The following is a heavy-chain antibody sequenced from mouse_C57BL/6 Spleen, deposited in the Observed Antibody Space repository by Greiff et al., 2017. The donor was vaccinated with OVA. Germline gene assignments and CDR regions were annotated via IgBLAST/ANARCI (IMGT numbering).Heavy chain of an antibody. Sequence: QVQLQQSGPELVKPGASVKISCKASGYSFTSYYIHWVKQRPGQGLEWIGWIYPGSGNTKYNEKFKGKATLTADTSSSTAYMQLSSLTSEDSAVYYCARGGAYGYFDYWGQGTTLTVSS. CDR1: GYSFTSYY. V-gene: IGHV1-66*01. CDR2: IYPGSGNT. J-gene: IGHJ2*01. CDR3: ARGGAYGYFDY. D-gene: IGHD1-1*02.